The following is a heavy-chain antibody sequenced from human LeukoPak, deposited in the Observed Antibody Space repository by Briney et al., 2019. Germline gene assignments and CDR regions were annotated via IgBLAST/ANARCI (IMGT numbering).Heavy chain of an antibody. V-gene: IGHV4-30-2*01. J-gene: IGHJ3*02. D-gene: IGHD2-15*01. CDR1: GGSISSGGYS. CDR2: IYHSGST. Sequence: SETLSLTCAVSGGSISSGGYSWSWIRQPPGKGLEWIGYIYHSGSTYYNPSLKSRVTISVDRSKNQFSLKLSSVTAADTAVYYCARASGYCSGGSCYYDAFDIWGQGTMVTVSS. CDR3: ARASGYCSGGSCYYDAFDI.